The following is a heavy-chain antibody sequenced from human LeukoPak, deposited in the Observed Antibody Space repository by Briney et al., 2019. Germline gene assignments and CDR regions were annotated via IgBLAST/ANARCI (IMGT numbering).Heavy chain of an antibody. Sequence: GGSLRLSCAASGFSLSVYEMHGVRQAPGKGLEWISDISSSGTTTYYADSVKGRFTISRDNAKNSLYLQMNSLRAEDTAVYYWTTLTVASNFDYWGQGTLVTVSS. CDR3: TTLTVASNFDY. CDR2: ISSSGTTT. CDR1: GFSLSVYE. D-gene: IGHD6-19*01. V-gene: IGHV3-48*03. J-gene: IGHJ4*02.